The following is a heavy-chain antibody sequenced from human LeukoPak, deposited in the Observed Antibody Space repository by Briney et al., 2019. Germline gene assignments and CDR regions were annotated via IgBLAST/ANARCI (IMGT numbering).Heavy chain of an antibody. CDR2: ISGSGGST. CDR1: GFTFSSYA. D-gene: IGHD3-22*01. Sequence: GSLRLFCAASGFTFSSYAMSWVRQAPGKGLEWVSAISGSGGSTYYADSVKGRFTISRDNSKNTLYLQMNSLRAEDTAVYYCAKDSHDYYYDSSGYYYWGQGTLVTVSS. V-gene: IGHV3-23*01. CDR3: AKDSHDYYYDSSGYYY. J-gene: IGHJ4*02.